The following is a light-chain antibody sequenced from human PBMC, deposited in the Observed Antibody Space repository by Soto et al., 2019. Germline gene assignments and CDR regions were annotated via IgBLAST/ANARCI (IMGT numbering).Light chain of an antibody. V-gene: IGKV3-20*01. CDR2: GAS. CDR1: QSVHFNY. Sequence: EVVLTQSPGILSLSPGERATLSCRASQSVHFNYLAWYQQKPGQAPRLLIYGASSRATGIPDRFRGSGSGTDFTLTISRLEPEDFAVYYCQHYDGSPITFGHGTRLEIK. J-gene: IGKJ5*01. CDR3: QHYDGSPIT.